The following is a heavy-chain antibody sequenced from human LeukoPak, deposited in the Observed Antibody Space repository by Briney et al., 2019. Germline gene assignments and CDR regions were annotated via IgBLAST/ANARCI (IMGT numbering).Heavy chain of an antibody. D-gene: IGHD3-10*01. CDR1: GFTFSSYV. V-gene: IGHV3-23*01. CDR3: ARQSGSQPYYFDY. J-gene: IGHJ4*02. CDR2: LSFSGETT. Sequence: GGSLRLSCAASGFTFSSYVMSWVRQAPGKGLEWVSTLSFSGETTYYADSVKGRFTISRDNSKNTLYLQMNSLRVDDTAVYSCARQSGSQPYYFDYWGQGTLVTVSS.